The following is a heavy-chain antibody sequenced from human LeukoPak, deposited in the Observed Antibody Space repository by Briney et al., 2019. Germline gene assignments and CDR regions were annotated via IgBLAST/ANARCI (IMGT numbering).Heavy chain of an antibody. CDR1: GGSVSSGSYY. J-gene: IGHJ4*02. V-gene: IGHV4-61*01. CDR3: ARASYGLESPLRY. CDR2: IYYSGST. Sequence: SETLSLTCTVSGGSVSSGSYYWSWIRQPPGKGLEWIGYIYYSGSTNYNPSLKSRVTISVDTSKNQFSLKLSSVTAADTAVYYCARASYGLESPLRYWGQGTLVTVSS. D-gene: IGHD3-10*01.